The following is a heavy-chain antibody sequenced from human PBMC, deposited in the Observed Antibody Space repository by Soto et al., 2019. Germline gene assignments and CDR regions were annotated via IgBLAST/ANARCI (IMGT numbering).Heavy chain of an antibody. Sequence: QITLKESGPTLVKPTQTLTLTCTYSGFSLTSRPMGVGWIRQPPGKALEWLVVIYWDDDKRYSPSLKSRLTITKDTSKKQVVLTMTNMDPVDTATYYCAHRLSGYSWNGGYFDYWGQGIPVTVS. J-gene: IGHJ4*02. D-gene: IGHD1-1*01. CDR2: IYWDDDK. CDR3: AHRLSGYSWNGGYFDY. CDR1: GFSLTSRPMG. V-gene: IGHV2-5*02.